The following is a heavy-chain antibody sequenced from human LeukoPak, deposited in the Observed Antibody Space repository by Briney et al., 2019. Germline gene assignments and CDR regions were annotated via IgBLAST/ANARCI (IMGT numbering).Heavy chain of an antibody. Sequence: PGGSLRLSCAASGFTFSSYSMNWVRQAPGKGLEWVSSISSSSSYIYYADSVKGRFTISRDNAKNSLYLQMNSLRAEDTAVYYCARDMEQQLVFQYYYYYMDVWGKGTTVTVSS. D-gene: IGHD6-13*01. J-gene: IGHJ6*03. V-gene: IGHV3-21*01. CDR3: ARDMEQQLVFQYYYYYMDV. CDR1: GFTFSSYS. CDR2: ISSSSSYI.